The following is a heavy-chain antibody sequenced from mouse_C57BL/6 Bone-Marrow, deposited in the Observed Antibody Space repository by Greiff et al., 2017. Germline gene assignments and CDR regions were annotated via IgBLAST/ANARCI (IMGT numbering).Heavy chain of an antibody. D-gene: IGHD1-1*01. CDR2: INTSNGGT. Sequence: QVQLQQPGTELVKPGASVKLSCKASGYTFTSYWMHWVKQRPGQGLEWIGNINTSNGGTNYNEKFKSKATLTVDKSSSTAYMQLSSLTSEDSAVYYRARSLTTVVATDYGGQGTTLTVSS. CDR1: GYTFTSYW. CDR3: ARSLTTVVATDY. J-gene: IGHJ2*01. V-gene: IGHV1-53*01.